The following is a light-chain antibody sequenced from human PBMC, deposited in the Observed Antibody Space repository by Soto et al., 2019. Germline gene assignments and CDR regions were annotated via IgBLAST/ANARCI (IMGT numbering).Light chain of an antibody. J-gene: IGKJ4*01. CDR2: GVS. Sequence: EIVMTQSPATLSVSPGARAPLSCRASQRLSNNLAWYQQKPGQAPRLLIYGVSTRATGIPARFSGSGSGTEFTLTISSLQSEDSAVYYCQQYKNWLALTFGGGTKVDIK. CDR1: QRLSNN. V-gene: IGKV3-15*01. CDR3: QQYKNWLALT.